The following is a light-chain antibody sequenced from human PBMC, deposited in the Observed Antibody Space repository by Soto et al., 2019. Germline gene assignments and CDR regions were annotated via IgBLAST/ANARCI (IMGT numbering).Light chain of an antibody. J-gene: IGKJ1*01. V-gene: IGKV3-20*01. CDR1: QSVSSSY. Sequence: EIVLTQSPGTLSLSPGERATLSCRASQSVSSSYLAWYQQKPGQAPRLLIYGASSRATGIPDRFSGSGSGKDFTLTISRLEPEDCAVYYCQQYGSSPRTFGQGTEVEIK. CDR2: GAS. CDR3: QQYGSSPRT.